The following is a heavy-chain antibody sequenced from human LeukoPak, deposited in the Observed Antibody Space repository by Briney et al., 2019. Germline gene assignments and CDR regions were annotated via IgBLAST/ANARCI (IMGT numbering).Heavy chain of an antibody. CDR1: GYSFTSYW. V-gene: IGHV5-51*01. D-gene: IGHD2-2*01. CDR2: IYPGDSDT. J-gene: IGHJ4*02. Sequence: GESLQISCKGSGYSFTSYWIGWVRQMPGKGLEWMGIIYPGDSDTRYSPSFQGQVTISADKSISTAYLQWSSLKASDTAMYYCARLAGYCSSTSCPYYFDYWGQGTLVTVSS. CDR3: ARLAGYCSSTSCPYYFDY.